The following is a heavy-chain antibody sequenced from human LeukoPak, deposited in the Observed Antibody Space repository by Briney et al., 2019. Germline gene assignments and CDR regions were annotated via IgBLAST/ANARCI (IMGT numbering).Heavy chain of an antibody. CDR3: ARWRNYDILTGDDAFDI. V-gene: IGHV1-69*06. CDR2: IIPIFGAA. Sequence: ASVKVSCKASGGTFSSYAISWVRQAPGQVLEWMGGIIPIFGAANYAQKFQGSVTITADKSTSTAYMELSSLRSEDTAVYYCARWRNYDILTGDDAFDIWGQGTMVTVSS. CDR1: GGTFSSYA. D-gene: IGHD3-9*01. J-gene: IGHJ3*02.